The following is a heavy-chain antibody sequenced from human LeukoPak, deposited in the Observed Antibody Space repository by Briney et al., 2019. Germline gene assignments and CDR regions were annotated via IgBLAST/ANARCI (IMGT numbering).Heavy chain of an antibody. J-gene: IGHJ4*02. D-gene: IGHD1-26*01. V-gene: IGHV3-23*01. CDR1: GFTFSSYA. CDR3: AKGLDGSYYTFFDY. Sequence: PGGSLRLSCAASGFTFSSYAMSWVRQAPGKGLEWVSAISGSGGSTYYADSVKGRFTISRDNPKNTLYLQMNSLRAEDTAVYFCAKGLDGSYYTFFDYWGQGTLVTVSS. CDR2: ISGSGGST.